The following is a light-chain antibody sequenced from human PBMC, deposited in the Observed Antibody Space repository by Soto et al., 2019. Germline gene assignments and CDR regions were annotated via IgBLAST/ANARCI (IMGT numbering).Light chain of an antibody. CDR1: QSVGSY. Sequence: IVLTQSPATLSLSPGEEATLSCRASQSVGSYLAWYQHKPGQAPRLLIFDASHRASGIPPRFSGSGSGTDFTLPISSLEPADCAVYYCQQRSYWPHYTFGQGTNLEIK. V-gene: IGKV3-11*01. J-gene: IGKJ2*01. CDR2: DAS. CDR3: QQRSYWPHYT.